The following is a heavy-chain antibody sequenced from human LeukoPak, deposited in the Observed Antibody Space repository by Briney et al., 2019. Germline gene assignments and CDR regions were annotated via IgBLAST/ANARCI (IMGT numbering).Heavy chain of an antibody. J-gene: IGHJ6*03. CDR1: GGSISSYY. CDR3: ARENGYSSSSPYMDV. CDR2: IYYSGST. D-gene: IGHD6-6*01. V-gene: IGHV4-59*01. Sequence: PSETLSLTCTVSGGSISSYYWSWIRQPPGKGLEWIGYIYYSGSTNYNPSLKSRVTISVDTSKDQFSLKLSSVTAADTAVYYCARENGYSSSSPYMDVWGKGTTVTVSS.